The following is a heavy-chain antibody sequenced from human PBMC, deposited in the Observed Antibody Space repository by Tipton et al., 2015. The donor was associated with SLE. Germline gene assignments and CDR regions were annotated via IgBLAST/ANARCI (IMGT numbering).Heavy chain of an antibody. CDR3: ARRDYADDY. D-gene: IGHD4-17*01. Sequence: GSLRLSCTVSGGSISSHYWSWIRQPPGKGLEWIGYIYTSGSTNYNPSLKSRVTISVDTSKNQFSLKLSSVTAADTAVYYCARRDYADDYWGQGTLVTVSS. J-gene: IGHJ4*02. CDR1: GGSISSHY. CDR2: IYTSGST. V-gene: IGHV4-4*08.